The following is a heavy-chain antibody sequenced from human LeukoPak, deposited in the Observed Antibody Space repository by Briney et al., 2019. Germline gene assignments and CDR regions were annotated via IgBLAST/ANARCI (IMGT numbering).Heavy chain of an antibody. D-gene: IGHD3-16*01. CDR3: ARDQAIMIRNGFDV. CDR2: IYGGGKT. Sequence: GGSLRLSCAASGFTVSSNYMNWVRQAPGKGLEWVSVIYGGGKTYYADSVKGRFTLSRDDSKNMLFLQMNSLRVEDTAVYYCARDQAIMIRNGFDVWGQGTAVTVSS. V-gene: IGHV3-53*01. CDR1: GFTVSSNY. J-gene: IGHJ6*02.